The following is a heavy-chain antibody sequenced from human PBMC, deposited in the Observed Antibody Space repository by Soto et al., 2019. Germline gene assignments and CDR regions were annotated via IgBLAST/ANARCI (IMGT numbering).Heavy chain of an antibody. D-gene: IGHD6-25*01. Sequence: EVQLVESGGGLVQPGGSLSLSCAASGFTFGNYWMTCVRQAPGKGLEWVANIKGDGSAKAYLDSVRGRFTVSRDNAENSLFLQMNILRAEDTALYYCARDVSPGSSGYSLDAFDIWGQGTMVTVS. J-gene: IGHJ3*02. CDR3: ARDVSPGSSGYSLDAFDI. CDR1: GFTFGNYW. CDR2: IKGDGSAK. V-gene: IGHV3-7*05.